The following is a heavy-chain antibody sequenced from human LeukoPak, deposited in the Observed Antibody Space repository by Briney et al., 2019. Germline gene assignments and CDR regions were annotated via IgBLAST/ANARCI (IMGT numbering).Heavy chain of an antibody. J-gene: IGHJ4*02. D-gene: IGHD6-13*01. V-gene: IGHV4-61*02. Sequence: SETLFLTCTVSGGSISSGSYYWSWIRQPAGKGLEWIGRIYTSGSTNYNPSLKSRVTISVDTSKNQFSLKLSSVTAADTAVYYCARDYSSSSDYWGQGTLVTVSS. CDR3: ARDYSSSSDY. CDR1: GGSISSGSYY. CDR2: IYTSGST.